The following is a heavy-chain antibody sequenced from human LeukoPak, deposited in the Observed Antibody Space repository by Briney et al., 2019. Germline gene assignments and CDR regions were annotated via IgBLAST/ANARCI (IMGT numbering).Heavy chain of an antibody. J-gene: IGHJ4*02. D-gene: IGHD6-19*01. CDR1: GGSISSGDYY. CDR3: ARAGSGSRKRETDY. CDR2: IYYSGST. Sequence: SETLSLTCIVSGGSISSGDYYWSWIRQPPGKGLEWIGYIYYSGSTYYNPSLKSRVTISVDTSKNQFSLKLSSVTAADTAVYYCARAGSGSRKRETDYWGQGTLVTVSS. V-gene: IGHV4-30-4*01.